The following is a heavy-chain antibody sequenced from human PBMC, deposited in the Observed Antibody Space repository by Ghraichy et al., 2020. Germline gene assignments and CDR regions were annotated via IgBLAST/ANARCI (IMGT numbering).Heavy chain of an antibody. CDR3: ARDTWNYGWFDP. V-gene: IGHV1-8*01. D-gene: IGHD1-7*01. Sequence: ASVKISCKASGYTFTSYDINWVRQATGQGLEWMGWMNPNSGNTGYAQKFQGRVTMTRNTSISTAYMELSSLRSEDTAVYYCARDTWNYGWFDPWGQGTLVTVSS. J-gene: IGHJ5*02. CDR1: GYTFTSYD. CDR2: MNPNSGNT.